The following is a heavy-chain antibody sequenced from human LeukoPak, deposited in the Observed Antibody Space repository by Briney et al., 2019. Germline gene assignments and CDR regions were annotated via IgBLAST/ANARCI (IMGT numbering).Heavy chain of an antibody. CDR2: IGEDGSMK. D-gene: IGHD2-2*01. J-gene: IGHJ6*03. CDR1: GFPFNNYG. Sequence: GGSLRLSCVASGFPFNNYGMHWVRQAPGKGLEWVTFIGEDGSMKYYAESVRGRFIISRDNSNNTLHLHMDTLKTEDTGVYYCARHSIKTIVPVVDYYYYMDVWGKGTTVTVAS. V-gene: IGHV3-30*02. CDR3: ARHSIKTIVPVVDYYYYMDV.